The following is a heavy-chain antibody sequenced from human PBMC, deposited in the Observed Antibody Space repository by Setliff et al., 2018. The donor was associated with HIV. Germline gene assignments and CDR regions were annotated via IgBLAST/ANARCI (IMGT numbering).Heavy chain of an antibody. D-gene: IGHD6-13*01. J-gene: IGHJ4*02. V-gene: IGHV3-48*04. Sequence: GSLRLSCAASGFTFGNYWMHWVRQAPGKGLEWLSYISSSGSPIYYADSVKGRFTISRDNAKNSLYLQMNSLRAEDTAVYYCARDSSSWYEFYFDCWGQGTLVTVSS. CDR3: ARDSSSWYEFYFDC. CDR2: ISSSGSPI. CDR1: GFTFGNYW.